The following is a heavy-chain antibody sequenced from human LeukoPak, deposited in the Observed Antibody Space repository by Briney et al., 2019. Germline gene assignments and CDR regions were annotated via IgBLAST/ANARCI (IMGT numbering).Heavy chain of an antibody. V-gene: IGHV3-21*01. CDR1: GLTFTTYS. CDR3: ARVTPPHYVLSDSTGYYYDF. D-gene: IGHD3-22*01. CDR2: ISSGSSAI. Sequence: GGSLRLSCEASGLTFTTYSMTWVRQAPGKGLEWVSIISSGSSAIFSADALRGRFTISRDDAKNLLYLDMNSLRAEDTAVYYCARVTPPHYVLSDSTGYYYDFWGQGTLVTVSS. J-gene: IGHJ4*02.